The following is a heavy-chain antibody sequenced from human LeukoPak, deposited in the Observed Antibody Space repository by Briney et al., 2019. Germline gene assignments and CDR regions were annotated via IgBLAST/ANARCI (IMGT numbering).Heavy chain of an antibody. CDR1: GFTFSSYW. CDR2: INSDGSST. J-gene: IGHJ6*03. V-gene: IGHV3-74*01. Sequence: GGSLRLSCAASGFTFSSYWMHWVRQAPGKGLVWVSRINSDGSSTSYADSVKGRFTISRDNAKNTLYLQMNSLRAEDTAVYYCARWRPAATYYYYYMDVWGKGTTVTVSS. CDR3: ARWRPAATYYYYYMDV. D-gene: IGHD2-2*01.